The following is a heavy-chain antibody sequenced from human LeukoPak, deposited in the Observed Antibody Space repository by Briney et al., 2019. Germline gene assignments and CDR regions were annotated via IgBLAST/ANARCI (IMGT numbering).Heavy chain of an antibody. CDR2: VNPNSGNT. CDR3: ARYDDSSESAFDM. V-gene: IGHV1-2*02. CDR1: GYTFTGYY. J-gene: IGHJ3*02. D-gene: IGHD3-22*01. Sequence: ASVKVSCKASGYTFTGYYMHWVRQAPGQGLEWMGWVNPNSGNTGYAQKFQGRVTMTRDTSISTAYMELSRLRSDDTAVYYCARYDDSSESAFDMWGQGTMVTVSS.